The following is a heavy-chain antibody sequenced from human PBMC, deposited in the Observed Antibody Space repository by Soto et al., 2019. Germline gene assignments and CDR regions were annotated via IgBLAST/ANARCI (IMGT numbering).Heavy chain of an antibody. Sequence: GGSLRLSCAASGFTFSSYGMHWVRQAPGKGLEWVAVISYDGSNKYYADSVKGRFTISRDNSKNTLYLQMNSLRAEDTAVYYCAKDIPNCSSTSCYVGGHYYYGMDVWGQGTTVTVSS. CDR3: AKDIPNCSSTSCYVGGHYYYGMDV. J-gene: IGHJ6*02. CDR1: GFTFSSYG. D-gene: IGHD2-2*01. V-gene: IGHV3-30*18. CDR2: ISYDGSNK.